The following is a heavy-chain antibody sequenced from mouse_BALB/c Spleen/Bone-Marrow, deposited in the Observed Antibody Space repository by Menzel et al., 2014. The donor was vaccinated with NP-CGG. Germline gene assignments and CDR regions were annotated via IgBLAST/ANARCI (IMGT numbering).Heavy chain of an antibody. CDR1: GFNIKDTY. CDR2: IDPENGNI. Sequence: VQLQQSGAELVKPGASVKLSCTASGFNIKDTYIHWVKRRPEQGLEWIGRIDPENGNIKYDPKFQVKATITADTSSNTAYLQRSSLTSEDTAVYYCTRRGFDFWGQGTTLTVSS. J-gene: IGHJ2*01. CDR3: TRRGFDF. V-gene: IGHV14-3*02.